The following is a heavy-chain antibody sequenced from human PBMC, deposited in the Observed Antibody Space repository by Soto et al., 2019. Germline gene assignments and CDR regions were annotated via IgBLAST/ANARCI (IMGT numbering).Heavy chain of an antibody. CDR3: AREHPELVPAARGWFDP. V-gene: IGHV1-2*02. D-gene: IGHD2-2*01. CDR1: GYTFTGYY. Sequence: QVQLVQSGAEVKKPGASVKVSCKASGYTFTGYYMHWVRQAPGRGLEWMGWINPHSGGTNCAQKFQGRVTMTRDTSISTAYMDLSRLGSDDTAVYYWAREHPELVPAARGWFDPWGQGTLVTVSS. J-gene: IGHJ5*02. CDR2: INPHSGGT.